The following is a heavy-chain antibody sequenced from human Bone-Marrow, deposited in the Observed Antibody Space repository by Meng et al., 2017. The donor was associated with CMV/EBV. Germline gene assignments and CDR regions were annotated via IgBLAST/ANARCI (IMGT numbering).Heavy chain of an antibody. V-gene: IGHV4-31*02. CDR3: ARVSYDFWSGAFDY. CDR2: IYWSGGT. J-gene: IGHJ4*02. Sequence: SGGSISSGGYFWSWVRQHPGKGLEWIGYIYWSGGTYYNPSLKSRVTISADTSKNQFSLKLSSVTAADTAVYYCARVSYDFWSGAFDYWGQGTLVTVSS. D-gene: IGHD3-3*01. CDR1: GGSISSGGYF.